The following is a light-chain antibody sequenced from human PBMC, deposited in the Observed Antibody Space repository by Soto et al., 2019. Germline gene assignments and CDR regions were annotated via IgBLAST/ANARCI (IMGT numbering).Light chain of an antibody. CDR1: SSDVGGYNF. Sequence: QSALTQPRSVSGSPGQSVTISCTGTSSDVGGYNFVSWYQHHPGKAPKLIIYDVTKRPSGVPDRFSGSKSGNTASLTISGLQAEDEADYYCFSYAGSYTLGVFGGGTQLTVL. CDR3: FSYAGSYTLGV. J-gene: IGLJ2*01. V-gene: IGLV2-11*01. CDR2: DVT.